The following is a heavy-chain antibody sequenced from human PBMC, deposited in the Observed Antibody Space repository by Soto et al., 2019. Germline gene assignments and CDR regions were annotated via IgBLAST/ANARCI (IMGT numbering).Heavy chain of an antibody. J-gene: IGHJ4*02. V-gene: IGHV1-69*13. Sequence: VASVKVSWKAAGGTFSSYAISWGRQAPGQGLEWMGGIIPIFGTANYAQKFQGRVTITADESTSTAYMELSSLRSEDTAVYYCARYHTQQGEYYDSSGYLDYWGQGTLVTVSS. CDR3: ARYHTQQGEYYDSSGYLDY. CDR2: IIPIFGTA. D-gene: IGHD3-22*01. CDR1: GGTFSSYA.